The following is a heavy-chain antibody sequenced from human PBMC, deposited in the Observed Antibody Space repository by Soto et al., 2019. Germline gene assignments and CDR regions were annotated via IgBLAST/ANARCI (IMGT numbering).Heavy chain of an antibody. J-gene: IGHJ4*02. V-gene: IGHV4-31*03. CDR3: AKGTYDSSGYSLYY. D-gene: IGHD3-22*01. CDR1: GGSISSGGYY. Sequence: SETLSLTCTVSGGSISSGGYYWSWIRQHPGKGLEWIGYIYYSGSTYYNPSLKSRVTISVDTSKNQFSLKLSSVTAADTAVYYCAKGTYDSSGYSLYYWGQGTLVTAPQ. CDR2: IYYSGST.